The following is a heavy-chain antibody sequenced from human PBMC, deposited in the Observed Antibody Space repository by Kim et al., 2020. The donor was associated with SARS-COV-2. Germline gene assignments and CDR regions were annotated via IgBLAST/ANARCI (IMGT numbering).Heavy chain of an antibody. CDR3: AREFSAGFVGY. CDR1: GYTFTSYY. V-gene: IGHV1-46*01. J-gene: IGHJ4*02. Sequence: ASVKVSCKASGYTFTSYYMHWLRQAPGQGLEWLGVINSSGGSTIYAQKFQGRVTMTRDTPTSTVYMELKSLQSDDTAVYYCAREFSAGFVGYWGQGTLVTVSS. CDR2: INSSGGST. D-gene: IGHD2-15*01.